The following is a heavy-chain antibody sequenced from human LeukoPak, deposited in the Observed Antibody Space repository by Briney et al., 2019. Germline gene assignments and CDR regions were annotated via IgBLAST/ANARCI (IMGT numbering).Heavy chain of an antibody. CDR3: ARGYYDSSLDI. V-gene: IGHV4-59*01. CDR1: GGSINNYY. CDR2: IYYSGST. Sequence: PSETLSLTCTVSGGSINNYYWSWIRQPPGKGLEWIAYIYYSGSTNYNPSLKSRVTILLDTSKKQFSLKLSSATAADTAVYYCARGYYDSSLDIWGQGTMVTVSS. J-gene: IGHJ3*02. D-gene: IGHD3-22*01.